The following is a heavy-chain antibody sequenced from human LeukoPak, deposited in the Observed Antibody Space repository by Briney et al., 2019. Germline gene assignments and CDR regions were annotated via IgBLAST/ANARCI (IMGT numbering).Heavy chain of an antibody. V-gene: IGHV3-7*01. CDR1: GFTFSSNYW. J-gene: IGHJ4*02. CDR2: IKLDGSDK. Sequence: GGSLRLSCAASGFTFSSNYWMSWVRQAQGKGLEWVANIKLDGSDKYYVDSVKGRFTIPRDNAKNSLYLQMNSLRAEDTAVYYCARDYGSGSYRYWGQGTLVTVSS. D-gene: IGHD3-10*01. CDR3: ARDYGSGSYRY.